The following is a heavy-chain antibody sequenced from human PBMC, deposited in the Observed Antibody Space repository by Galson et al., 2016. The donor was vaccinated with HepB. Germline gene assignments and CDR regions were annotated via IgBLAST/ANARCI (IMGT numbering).Heavy chain of an antibody. Sequence: SLRLSCAASGFTFSSYDMHWVRQAPGKGLEWVAVIWYDGGNKYYADSVKGRFTISRDNSKNTLYLQMNSLRGEDTAVYYCAKDLSSGGYPYYFDTWGLGTLVTVSS. CDR2: IWYDGGNK. CDR1: GFTFSSYD. D-gene: IGHD6-19*01. V-gene: IGHV3-33*06. J-gene: IGHJ5*02. CDR3: AKDLSSGGYPYYFDT.